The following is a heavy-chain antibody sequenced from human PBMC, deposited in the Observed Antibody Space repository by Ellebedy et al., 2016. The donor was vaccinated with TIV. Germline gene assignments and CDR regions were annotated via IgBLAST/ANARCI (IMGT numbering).Heavy chain of an antibody. V-gene: IGHV3-7*01. Sequence: GESLKISCAASGFNFNSYWMSWVRQAPGKGLEWVANIYQDGSEEYYVDSVKGRFTISRDNAKKSLYLQMNSLRAEDTAVYYCATRGSYGDYAVHIYNWFDRWGQGTLVTVSS. J-gene: IGHJ5*02. D-gene: IGHD4-17*01. CDR1: GFNFNSYW. CDR3: ATRGSYGDYAVHIYNWFDR. CDR2: IYQDGSEE.